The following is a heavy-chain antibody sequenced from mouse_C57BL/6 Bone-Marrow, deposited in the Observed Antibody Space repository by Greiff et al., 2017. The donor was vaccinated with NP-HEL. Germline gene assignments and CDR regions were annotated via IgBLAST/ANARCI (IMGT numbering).Heavy chain of an antibody. V-gene: IGHV1-55*01. CDR1: GYTFTSYW. CDR2: IYPGSGST. D-gene: IGHD1-1*01. Sequence: QVQLQQPGAELVKPGASVKMSCKASGYTFTSYWITWVKQRPGQGLEWIGDIYPGSGSTNYTEKFKSKATLTVDTSSSTAYMQLRSLTSEDSAVYYCARGSSPHFDYWGQGTTLTVSS. J-gene: IGHJ2*01. CDR3: ARGSSPHFDY.